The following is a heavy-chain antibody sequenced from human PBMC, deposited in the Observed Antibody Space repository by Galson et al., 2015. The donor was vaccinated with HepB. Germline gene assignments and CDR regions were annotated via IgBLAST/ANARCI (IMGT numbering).Heavy chain of an antibody. CDR2: INPSGGST. CDR1: GYTFTSYY. J-gene: IGHJ4*02. Sequence: SVKVSCKASGYTFTSYYMHWVRQAPGQGLEWMGIINPSGGSTSYAQKFQGRVTMTRDTSTSTVYMELSSLRSEDTAVYYCARDPTQVSSFSAYYFDYWGQGTLVTVSS. D-gene: IGHD1-14*01. V-gene: IGHV1-46*01. CDR3: ARDPTQVSSFSAYYFDY.